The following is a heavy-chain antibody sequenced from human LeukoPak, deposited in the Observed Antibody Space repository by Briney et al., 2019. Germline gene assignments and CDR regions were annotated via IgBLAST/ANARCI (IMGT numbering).Heavy chain of an antibody. CDR3: ATEGGGGSTSWYGRLDY. CDR1: VYTFTSYY. J-gene: IGHJ4*02. D-gene: IGHD6-13*01. V-gene: IGHV1-46*01. CDR2: INSTGGST. Sequence: GAAVQVSCKASVYTFTSYYMHWVRQAAGRGLAGMGLINSTGGSTGSPQKLQGRVTMNRDTSTNTVSMEPSSLTAGRTAVYYCATEGGGGSTSWYGRLDYWGEGTLVTVSS.